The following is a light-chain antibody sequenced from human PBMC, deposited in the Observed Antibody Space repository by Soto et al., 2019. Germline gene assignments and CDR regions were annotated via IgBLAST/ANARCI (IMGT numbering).Light chain of an antibody. J-gene: IGLJ1*01. CDR3: AVWDDSLSGYV. V-gene: IGLV1-47*01. CDR1: SSNIGSNY. CDR2: RNN. Sequence: QSVLTQPPSASGTPGQRVTISCSGSSSNIGSNYVYWYQQLPGTAPKLLIYRNNQRPAGVPDRFSGSKSGTSASLAISGLRSEDGADYHCAVWDDSLSGYVFGTGTQLTVL.